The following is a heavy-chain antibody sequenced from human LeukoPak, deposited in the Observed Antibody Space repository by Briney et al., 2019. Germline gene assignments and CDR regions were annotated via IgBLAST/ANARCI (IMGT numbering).Heavy chain of an antibody. J-gene: IGHJ3*02. CDR2: IYYSGST. V-gene: IGHV4-39*07. Sequence: SETLSLTCTVSGGSISSSSYYWGWIRQPPGKGLEWIGSIYYSGSTYYNPSLKSRVTISVDTSKNQFSLKLSSVTAADTAVYYCARITMIVVEHNAFDIWGQGTMVTVSS. CDR3: ARITMIVVEHNAFDI. D-gene: IGHD3-22*01. CDR1: GGSISSSSYY.